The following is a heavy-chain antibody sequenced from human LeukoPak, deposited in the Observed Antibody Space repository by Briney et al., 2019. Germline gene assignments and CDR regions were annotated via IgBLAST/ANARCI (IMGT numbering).Heavy chain of an antibody. D-gene: IGHD3-3*01. CDR1: GFTFRDAW. CDR2: IRSKTDGGTT. CDR3: AKHIYGVVSIQQ. V-gene: IGHV3-15*01. Sequence: GGSLRLSCAASGFTFRDAWMTWVRQAPGKGLEWVGRIRSKTDGGTTDYAVSVQGRFTISRDDSKNTLYLQMSSLKTEDTAVYYCAKHIYGVVSIQQWGQAPLVTVSS. J-gene: IGHJ1*01.